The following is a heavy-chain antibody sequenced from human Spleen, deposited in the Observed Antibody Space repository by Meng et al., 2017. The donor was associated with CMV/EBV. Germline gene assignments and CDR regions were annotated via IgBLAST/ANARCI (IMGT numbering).Heavy chain of an antibody. CDR1: FTFSDYS. D-gene: IGHD3-10*01. CDR2: ITPSESTM. J-gene: IGHJ4*02. Sequence: FTFSDYSMSWIRQVPGKGLELFSYITPSESTMYFSDSVTGRFTISRDNAKDSLFLQMTGLRAEDTAVYYCARERENLGRDGSGSGFDYWGQGTLVTVSS. V-gene: IGHV3-11*04. CDR3: ARERENLGRDGSGSGFDY.